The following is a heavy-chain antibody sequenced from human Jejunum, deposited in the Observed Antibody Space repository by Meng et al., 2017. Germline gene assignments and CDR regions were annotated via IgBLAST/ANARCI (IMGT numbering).Heavy chain of an antibody. CDR1: GFRFSSCA. CDR3: ARDTYSSSSAYFHN. Sequence: GESLKISCAASGFRFSSCAMYWVRQVPGKGLEWVAVISYDGSNKYYADSVKGRFTISRDNSKNTLYLQINDLRADDTAVYYCARDTYSSSSAYFHNWGQGTLVTVSS. D-gene: IGHD6-6*01. CDR2: ISYDGSNK. V-gene: IGHV3-30*01. J-gene: IGHJ1*01.